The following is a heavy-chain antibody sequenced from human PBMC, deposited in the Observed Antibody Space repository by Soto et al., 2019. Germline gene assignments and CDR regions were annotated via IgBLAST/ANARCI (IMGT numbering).Heavy chain of an antibody. CDR2: ISSSSSTI. Sequence: GGSLRLSCAASGFTFSSYSMNWVRQAPGKGLEWVSYISSSSSTIYYADSVKGRFTISRDNAKNSLYLQMNSLRAEDTAVYYCARRGTPKDYAGYYYYYMDVWGKGTTVTVSS. CDR3: ARRGTPKDYAGYYYYYMDV. V-gene: IGHV3-48*01. CDR1: GFTFSSYS. D-gene: IGHD4-17*01. J-gene: IGHJ6*03.